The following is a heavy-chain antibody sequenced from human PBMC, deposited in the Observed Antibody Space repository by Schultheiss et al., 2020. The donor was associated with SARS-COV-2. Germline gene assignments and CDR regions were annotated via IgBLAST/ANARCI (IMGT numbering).Heavy chain of an antibody. D-gene: IGHD3-16*02. CDR3: ARQGNDYVWGSYRYLGGPSPRPGEVDY. J-gene: IGHJ4*02. V-gene: IGHV1-46*01. CDR2: INPSGGST. CDR1: GYTFTSYY. Sequence: ASVKVSCKASGYTFTSYYMHWVRQAPGQGLEWMGIINPSGGSTSYAQKFQGRVTMTRDTSTSTVYMELSSLRSEDTAVYYCARQGNDYVWGSYRYLGGPSPRPGEVDYWGQGTLVTVSS.